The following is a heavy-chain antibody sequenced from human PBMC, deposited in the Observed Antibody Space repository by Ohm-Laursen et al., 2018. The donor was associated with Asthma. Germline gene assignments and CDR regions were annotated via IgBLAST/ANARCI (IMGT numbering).Heavy chain of an antibody. Sequence: SLRLSCTASGFTFSSYAMSWVRQAPGKGLEWVSAISASGVTAYYADSVKGRFTISRDDSKNTLYLQMTSLRAEDTAVYYCTKLKLGGTTGYRNWFDPWSQGTLVTVSS. CDR1: GFTFSSYA. D-gene: IGHD1-26*01. V-gene: IGHV3-23*01. J-gene: IGHJ5*02. CDR3: TKLKLGGTTGYRNWFDP. CDR2: ISASGVTA.